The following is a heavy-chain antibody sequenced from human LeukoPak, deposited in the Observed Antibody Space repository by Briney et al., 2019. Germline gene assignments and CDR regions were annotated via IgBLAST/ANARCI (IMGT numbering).Heavy chain of an antibody. Sequence: ASVKASCKASGYTFTPYFIHWMRQAPGQGLEWMGIINPTGGSTTYAQKFQGRVTVTRDMSTSTVYMELSSLTSEDTAVYYCARDRVIVGGTATYNFDHWGQGTLVTVSS. CDR2: INPTGGST. V-gene: IGHV1-46*01. CDR1: GYTFTPYF. D-gene: IGHD1-14*01. J-gene: IGHJ4*02. CDR3: ARDRVIVGGTATYNFDH.